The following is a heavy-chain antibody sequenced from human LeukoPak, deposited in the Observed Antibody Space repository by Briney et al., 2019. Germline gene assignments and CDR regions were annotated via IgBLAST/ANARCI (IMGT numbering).Heavy chain of an antibody. Sequence: SVKVSCKASGGTFSSYAISWVRQAPGQGLEWMGRIIPIFGIANYAQKFQGRVTITADKSTSTAYMELSSLRSEDTAVYYCARGRYYYDSSGYYYVEDDYWGQGTLVTVSS. CDR3: ARGRYYYDSSGYYYVEDDY. D-gene: IGHD3-22*01. CDR1: GGTFSSYA. CDR2: IIPIFGIA. V-gene: IGHV1-69*04. J-gene: IGHJ4*02.